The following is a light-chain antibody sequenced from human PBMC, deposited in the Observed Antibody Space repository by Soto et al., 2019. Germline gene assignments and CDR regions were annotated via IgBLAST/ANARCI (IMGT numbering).Light chain of an antibody. CDR2: GAS. CDR1: QSVGSSY. CDR3: QQYGSSTWT. Sequence: EIVFTQSPGTLSLSPGERATLSCRASQSVGSSYLAWYQQKPGQAPRLIIYGASSRATGIPDRFSGSGSGADFTLTISRLEPEDFEVYYCQQYGSSTWTFGQGTQVDIK. J-gene: IGKJ1*01. V-gene: IGKV3-20*01.